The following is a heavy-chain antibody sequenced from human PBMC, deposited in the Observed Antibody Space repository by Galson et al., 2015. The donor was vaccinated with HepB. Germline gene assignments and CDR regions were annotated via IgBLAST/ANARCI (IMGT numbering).Heavy chain of an antibody. D-gene: IGHD6-13*01. Sequence: SLRLSCAASGFTFSSYSMNWVRQAPGKGLEWVSYISSSSSIIYYADSVKGRFTISRDNAKNSLYLQMNSLRDEDTAVYYCARDLIAAAGTSFDYWGQGTLVTVSS. J-gene: IGHJ4*02. CDR3: ARDLIAAAGTSFDY. CDR2: ISSSSSII. CDR1: GFTFSSYS. V-gene: IGHV3-48*02.